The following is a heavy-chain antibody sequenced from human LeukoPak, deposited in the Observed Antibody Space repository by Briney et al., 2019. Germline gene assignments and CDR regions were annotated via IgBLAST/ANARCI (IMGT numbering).Heavy chain of an antibody. CDR2: IYYTGTT. D-gene: IGHD3-10*01. J-gene: IGHJ5*02. Sequence: SETLSLTCNVSGGSISGYYRTWIRQPPGKGLEWIGYIYYTGTTNYNPSLKSRLTISVHTSHNQFSLQLDSVTAADSAIYYCARVPLYGSGSYPTGYWFDPWGQGTLVTVSS. CDR3: ARVPLYGSGSYPTGYWFDP. CDR1: GGSISGYY. V-gene: IGHV4-59*01.